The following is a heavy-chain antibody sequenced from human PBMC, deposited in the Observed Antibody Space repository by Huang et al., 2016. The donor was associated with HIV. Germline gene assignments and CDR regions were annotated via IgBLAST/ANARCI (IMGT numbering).Heavy chain of an antibody. J-gene: IGHJ4*02. Sequence: QVQLVQSGAEVKQPGSSVKVSCKASGGTFSSYAISWVRQAPGQVLEWMGGMITIFGTANYDQKCQGRVTITADESTSTAYMELSSLRSEDTAVYYCARARGYYDSSVSYYFDYWGQGTLVTVSS. D-gene: IGHD3-22*01. V-gene: IGHV1-69*13. CDR3: ARARGYYDSSVSYYFDY. CDR1: GGTFSSYA. CDR2: MITIFGTA.